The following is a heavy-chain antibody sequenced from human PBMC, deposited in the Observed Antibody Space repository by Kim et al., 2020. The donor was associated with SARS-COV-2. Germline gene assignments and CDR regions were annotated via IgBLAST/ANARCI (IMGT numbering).Heavy chain of an antibody. CDR1: GFIFSDRA. Sequence: GGSLRLSCAASGFIFSDRAMSWVRRAAGKGLEWVSAIDVTGDNASYPDSLKGRFTISRDNSKNTLFLQMNSLRAEDTAVYYCVRESAYRVGFHFDRWGQGTLVTVSS. CDR3: VRESAYRVGFHFDR. V-gene: IGHV3-23*01. J-gene: IGHJ4*01. D-gene: IGHD4-4*01. CDR2: IDVTGDNA.